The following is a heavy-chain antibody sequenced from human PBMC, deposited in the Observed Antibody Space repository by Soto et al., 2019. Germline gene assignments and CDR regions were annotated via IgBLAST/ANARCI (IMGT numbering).Heavy chain of an antibody. D-gene: IGHD3-3*01. V-gene: IGHV4-39*01. Sequence: SETLSLTCTVSGGSISSSSYSWGWIRQPPGRGLEWIGSIYYGGSTYYNPSLKSRVTISVDTSKNQFSLKLSSVTAADTAVYYYASRITIFGVVSEYWGQGTLVTVSS. CDR1: GGSISSSSYS. J-gene: IGHJ4*02. CDR3: ASRITIFGVVSEY. CDR2: IYYGGST.